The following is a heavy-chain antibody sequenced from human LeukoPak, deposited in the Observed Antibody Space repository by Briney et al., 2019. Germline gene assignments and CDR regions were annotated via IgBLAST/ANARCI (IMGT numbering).Heavy chain of an antibody. J-gene: IGHJ4*02. CDR2: INTNTGNP. Sequence: ASVKVSCKASGYTFTNYAMNWVRQAPGQGLEWMGWINTNTGNPTYAQGFTGRFVFSLDTSVSTAYLQISSLKAEDTAVYYCARGAPIPQMAAAAGFDYWGQGTLVTVSS. CDR1: GYTFTNYA. CDR3: ARGAPIPQMAAAAGFDY. D-gene: IGHD6-13*01. V-gene: IGHV7-4-1*02.